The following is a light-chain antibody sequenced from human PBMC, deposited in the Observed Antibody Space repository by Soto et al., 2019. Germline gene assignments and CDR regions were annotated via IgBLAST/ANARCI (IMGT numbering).Light chain of an antibody. J-gene: IGKJ5*01. CDR1: QGVSSGY. CDR2: GAS. CDR3: QQYGSSPRT. V-gene: IGKV3-20*01. Sequence: DIVLTQSPGSLSLCPGERGNLXCRASQGVSSGYRAWYQQEPGQAPRLLIYGASARADGSPDRFSGSGSGTDFTLTISRLEPEDFAVYYGQQYGSSPRTFGQGTRLEIK.